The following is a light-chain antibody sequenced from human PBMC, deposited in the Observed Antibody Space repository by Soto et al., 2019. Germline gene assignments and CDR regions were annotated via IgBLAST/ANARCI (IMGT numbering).Light chain of an antibody. CDR3: QHYNSYSEA. CDR1: QSISSY. V-gene: IGKV1-5*01. Sequence: DIRMTQSPSSLSASVGARVSITCRASQSISSYLNWYQQKSGKAPKFLIYDASSLESGVPSRFSGSGSGTEFTLTISSLQPDDFATYYCQHYNSYSEAFGQGTKVDI. CDR2: DAS. J-gene: IGKJ1*01.